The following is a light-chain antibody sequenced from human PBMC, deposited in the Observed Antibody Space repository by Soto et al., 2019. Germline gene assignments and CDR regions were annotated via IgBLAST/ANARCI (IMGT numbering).Light chain of an antibody. Sequence: EIVMSQSPATLSVSPGERATLSCRASQSISGNLAWYQQKPGQAPRLLIYGASTRATGIPARFSGSGSGTEFTLTISSLQSEDFAVYYCQQYNNWPRTFGQGTKVEIK. CDR3: QQYNNWPRT. CDR1: QSISGN. V-gene: IGKV3-15*01. J-gene: IGKJ1*01. CDR2: GAS.